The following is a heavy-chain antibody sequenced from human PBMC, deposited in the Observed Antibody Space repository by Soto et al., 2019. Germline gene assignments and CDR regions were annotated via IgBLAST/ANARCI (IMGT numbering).Heavy chain of an antibody. D-gene: IGHD2-2*01. CDR2: ISGNGDTT. V-gene: IGHV3-23*01. CDR1: GFTFSSSA. CDR3: AKIRAYDLASTTFQH. J-gene: IGHJ1*01. Sequence: EVQLLESGGGLVQPGGSLRLSCAASGFTFSSSAMSWVRQAPGKGLDWVSAISGNGDTTYYADSVKGRFTISRDSSKNTRYLHMNSLRAESTAVSFCAKIRAYDLASTTFQHWGQGTLVTVSS.